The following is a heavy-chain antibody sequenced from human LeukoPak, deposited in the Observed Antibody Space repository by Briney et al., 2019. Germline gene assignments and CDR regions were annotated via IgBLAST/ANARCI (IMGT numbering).Heavy chain of an antibody. CDR1: GGTFSSYA. V-gene: IGHV1-69*05. CDR2: IIPIFGTA. D-gene: IGHD3-10*01. CDR3: ARGYGSGSSFDY. Sequence: ASVKVSCKASGGTFSSYAISWVRQAPGQGLERMGGIIPIFGTANYAQKFQGRVTITTDESTSTAYMELSSLRSEDTAVYYCARGYGSGSSFDYWGQGTLVTVSS. J-gene: IGHJ4*02.